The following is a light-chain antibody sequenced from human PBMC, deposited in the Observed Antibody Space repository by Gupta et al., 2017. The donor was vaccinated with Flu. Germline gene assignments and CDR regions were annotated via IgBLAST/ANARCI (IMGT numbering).Light chain of an antibody. V-gene: IGKV3-15*01. CDR2: GAA. CDR3: QQYNDWPHGT. CDR1: QGVSSN. Sequence: EIVMTQSPATLSVSPGEGAALSCRASQGVSSNLAWYQQKPGQAPRLLIFGAATRATGIPARFSGSWSGTEFTLTISSLQSEDFAVDYCQQYNDWPHGTFGQGTKVEIK. J-gene: IGKJ1*01.